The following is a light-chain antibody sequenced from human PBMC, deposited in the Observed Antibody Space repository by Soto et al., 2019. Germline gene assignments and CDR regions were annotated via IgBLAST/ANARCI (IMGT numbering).Light chain of an antibody. Sequence: EIVLTQSPGTLSLSPGERDTLSCRASQSVSSSYLAWYQQKPGQAPRLLIYGASSRATGIPDRFSGSGSGTDFTLTISRLEPEDFAVYYCQQYGSSPITFGQGTRRRLN. V-gene: IGKV3-20*01. J-gene: IGKJ5*01. CDR1: QSVSSSY. CDR3: QQYGSSPIT. CDR2: GAS.